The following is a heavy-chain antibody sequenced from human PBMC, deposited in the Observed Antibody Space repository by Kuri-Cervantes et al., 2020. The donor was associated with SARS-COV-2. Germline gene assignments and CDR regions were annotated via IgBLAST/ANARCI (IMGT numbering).Heavy chain of an antibody. CDR2: ISGSGGST. Sequence: GESLKISCAASGFTFSSYAMSWVRQAPGKGLEWVSAISGSGGSTYYADSVKGRFTISRDNSKNTLYLQMNSLRAEDTAVNYCARGKSRENPDVLDYWGQGTLVTVSS. J-gene: IGHJ4*02. D-gene: IGHD5-24*01. V-gene: IGHV3-23*01. CDR3: ARGKSRENPDVLDY. CDR1: GFTFSSYA.